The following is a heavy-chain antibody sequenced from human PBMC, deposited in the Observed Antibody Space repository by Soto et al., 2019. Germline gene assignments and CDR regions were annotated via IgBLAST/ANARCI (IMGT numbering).Heavy chain of an antibody. D-gene: IGHD2-2*01. CDR1: GYTFSHYG. Sequence: VASVKVSCKTCGYTFSHYGISWVSQAPGQPLEWLGWISLYSDGTNYAQKFQGRVSMTTDTSTTTAYMELRSLRSDDTAVYYCARVVPGAEAWFGPWGQGALVTVSS. V-gene: IGHV1-18*01. CDR3: ARVVPGAEAWFGP. J-gene: IGHJ5*02. CDR2: ISLYSDGT.